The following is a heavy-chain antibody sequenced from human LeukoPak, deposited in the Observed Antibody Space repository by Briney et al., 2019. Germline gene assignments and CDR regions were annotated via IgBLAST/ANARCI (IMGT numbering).Heavy chain of an antibody. CDR1: GFTFSSYA. D-gene: IGHD3-22*01. CDR2: ISGSGDNT. J-gene: IGHJ4*02. CDR3: AKGSYYDSSGSFYFDY. Sequence: GGSLRLSCAASGFTFSSYAMSWVRQAPGKGLEWVSGISGSGDNTYYADSVKGRFTISRDNSRNTLYVQVNSLGAEDTAAYYCAKGSYYDSSGSFYFDYWGQGTLVTVSS. V-gene: IGHV3-23*01.